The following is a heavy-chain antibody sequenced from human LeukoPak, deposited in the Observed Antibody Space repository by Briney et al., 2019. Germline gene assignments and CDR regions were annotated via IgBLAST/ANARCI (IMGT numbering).Heavy chain of an antibody. J-gene: IGHJ4*02. D-gene: IGHD2-2*02. Sequence: ASETLSLTCTVSGGSISSGGYYWSWICQHPGKGLEWIGYIYYSGSTYYNPSLKSRVTISVDTSKNQFSLKLSSVTAADTAVYYCARVAGYQLLYDGGNFDYWGQGTLVTVSS. V-gene: IGHV4-31*03. CDR1: GGSISSGGYY. CDR2: IYYSGST. CDR3: ARVAGYQLLYDGGNFDY.